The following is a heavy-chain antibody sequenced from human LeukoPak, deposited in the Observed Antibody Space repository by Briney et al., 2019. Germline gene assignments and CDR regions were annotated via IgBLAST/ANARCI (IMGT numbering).Heavy chain of an antibody. J-gene: IGHJ5*02. V-gene: IGHV2-5*01. CDR1: GFSLSTSGVA. CDR2: IYWNDDT. D-gene: IGHD4-17*01. CDR3: ARRRSPSNGDWFDP. Sequence: SGPTLVNPTQTLTLTCTFSGFSLSTSGVAVGWFRQPPGGALEWLALIYWNDDTFYNPSLDSRLTIAKDTSKNQVVLTMTNMDPADTATFYCARRRSPSNGDWFDPWGQGTLVTVSS.